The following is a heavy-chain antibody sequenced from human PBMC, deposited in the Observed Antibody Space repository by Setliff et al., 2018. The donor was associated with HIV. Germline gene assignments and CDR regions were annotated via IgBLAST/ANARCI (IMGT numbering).Heavy chain of an antibody. V-gene: IGHV4-39*01. CDR2: IYYSGST. CDR1: GGSISSSSYY. J-gene: IGHJ3*02. CDR3: ARVAGGVDAFDI. D-gene: IGHD6-19*01. Sequence: PSETLSLTCTVSGGSISSSSYYWGWIRQPPGKGLEWIGSIYYSGSTHYNPSLKSRVTISVDTSKNQFSLKLTSVTAADSAVYYCARVAGGVDAFDIWGQGTMVTVSS.